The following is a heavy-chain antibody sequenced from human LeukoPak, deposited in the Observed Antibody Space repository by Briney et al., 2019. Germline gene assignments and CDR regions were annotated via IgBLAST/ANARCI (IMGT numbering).Heavy chain of an antibody. Sequence: GGPLRLSCAASGFTFGSYWMSWVRPTPGKGLEWVANIKKDGSEKYYVDSVKGRFTISRDDAKNSLYLQMNSLRAEDTAVYYCAREGRGLRSPRFGESPRFDSWGQGTLVTVSS. CDR2: IKKDGSEK. J-gene: IGHJ4*02. V-gene: IGHV3-7*04. CDR3: AREGRGLRSPRFGESPRFDS. CDR1: GFTFGSYW. D-gene: IGHD3-10*01.